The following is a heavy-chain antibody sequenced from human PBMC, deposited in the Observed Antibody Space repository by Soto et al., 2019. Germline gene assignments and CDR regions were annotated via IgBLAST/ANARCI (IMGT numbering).Heavy chain of an antibody. J-gene: IGHJ4*02. CDR3: ARSGGLQHIDY. Sequence: QLQLQESGPGLVKPSETLSLTCTVSGDSISSSSYYWGWIRQPPGKGLEWIGSIYYSGSTDYNPSLKSRGTISVDKSKNQFSLKLTSVTAADPAVHYCARSGGLQHIDYWGQGTLVTVSS. D-gene: IGHD4-4*01. CDR2: IYYSGST. V-gene: IGHV4-39*01. CDR1: GDSISSSSYY.